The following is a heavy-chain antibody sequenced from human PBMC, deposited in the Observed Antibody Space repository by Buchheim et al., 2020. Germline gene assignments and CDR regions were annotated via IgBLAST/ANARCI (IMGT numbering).Heavy chain of an antibody. CDR2: ISGSGGST. CDR1: GLTFSSHA. Sequence: EVQLLESGGGLVQPGGSLRLSCPASGLTFSSHAMSWVRQAPGKGLELDSAISGSGGSTYYADSVKGRLSISRDNFKHTLYLQMNSLRAEDTGVYYCAKVGGSSWYIGLDWFDPWGQGTL. CDR3: AKVGGSSWYIGLDWFDP. V-gene: IGHV3-23*01. D-gene: IGHD6-13*01. J-gene: IGHJ5*02.